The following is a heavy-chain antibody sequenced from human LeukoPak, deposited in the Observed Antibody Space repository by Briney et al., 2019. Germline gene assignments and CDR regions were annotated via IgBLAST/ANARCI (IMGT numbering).Heavy chain of an antibody. J-gene: IGHJ4*02. CDR3: ATAGGSGWGDFDY. Sequence: SVKVSCKASGGTFSSYAISWVRQAPGQGLEWMGRIIPILGIANYAQKFQGRVTVTADKSTSTAYMELSSLRSEDTAVYYCATAGGSGWGDFDYWGQGTLVTVSS. CDR1: GGTFSSYA. CDR2: IIPILGIA. D-gene: IGHD6-19*01. V-gene: IGHV1-69*04.